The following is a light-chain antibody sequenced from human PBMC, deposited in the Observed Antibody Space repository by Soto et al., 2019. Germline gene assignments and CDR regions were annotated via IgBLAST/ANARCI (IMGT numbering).Light chain of an antibody. V-gene: IGKV1-33*01. CDR3: QQYEDLPLT. CDR2: DAS. Sequence: DIQMTQSPSSLSASVGDMATITCQASQDISNYLNWYQQKPGKVPKLLIFDASNVETGVPSRFSGSGSGTDFTFTISSRQPEDIGTYYCQQYEDLPLTFGGGTRVEIK. CDR1: QDISNY. J-gene: IGKJ4*01.